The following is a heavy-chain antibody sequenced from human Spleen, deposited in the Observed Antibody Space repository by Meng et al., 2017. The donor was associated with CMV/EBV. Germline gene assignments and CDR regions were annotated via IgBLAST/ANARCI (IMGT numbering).Heavy chain of an antibody. J-gene: IGHJ3*02. CDR1: GYTLTSYY. CDR3: AISTHQPNAFDI. CDR2: INPKSGDT. V-gene: IGHV1-2*02. D-gene: IGHD2-2*01. Sequence: ASVKVSCKASGYTLTSYYIHWVRQAPGQGLEWMGWINPKSGDTQYAQNFQGRVTMTSNTSIRTAYMDLSRLRSDDTAVYYCAISTHQPNAFDIWGQGTMVTVSS.